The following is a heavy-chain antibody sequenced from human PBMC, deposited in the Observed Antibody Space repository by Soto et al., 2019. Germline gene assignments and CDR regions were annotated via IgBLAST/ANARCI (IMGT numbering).Heavy chain of an antibody. D-gene: IGHD6-6*01. Sequence: QVQLVESGGGVVQPGGSLRLSCAASGVTFNSRGMRWVRQAPGKGLEWVAVISSDVRSQYYADSVKGRFTISKDNSRNTLYLQMNSLRAEDTAVYYCAKADGYLAARLDLDVRFDNWGPGTLVTVSS. J-gene: IGHJ4*02. CDR2: ISSDVRSQ. CDR3: AKADGYLAARLDLDVRFDN. CDR1: GVTFNSRG. V-gene: IGHV3-30*18.